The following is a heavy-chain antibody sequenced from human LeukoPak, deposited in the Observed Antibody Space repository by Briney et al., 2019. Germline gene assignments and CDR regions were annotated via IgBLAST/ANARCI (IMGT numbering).Heavy chain of an antibody. CDR1: GFTFSHYG. J-gene: IGHJ1*01. CDR2: IRSDGSDK. CDR3: AKDAQRGFDYSNSLQH. D-gene: IGHD4-11*01. Sequence: GGSLRLSCAASGFTFSHYGMHWVRQAPGAGLEWVAVIRSDGSDKYYAKSVKGRFTISRDNSKNSLYLQMNSLRAEDTAVYYCAKDAQRGFDYSNSLQHWGQGALVTVSS. V-gene: IGHV3-30*02.